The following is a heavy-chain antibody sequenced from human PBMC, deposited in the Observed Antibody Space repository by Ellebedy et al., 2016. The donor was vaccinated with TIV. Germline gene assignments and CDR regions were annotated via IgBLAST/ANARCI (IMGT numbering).Heavy chain of an antibody. CDR2: TTGGGDTT. CDR3: AKGLGFYGSGSYADC. D-gene: IGHD3-10*01. J-gene: IGHJ4*02. Sequence: GGSLRLSXAASGFKFRSYAMSWVRQGPGKGLEWVSCTTGGGDTTYYADSVKGRFTMSRDNSRNTLFLEMNSLRAEDTATYYCAKGLGFYGSGSYADCWGQGTLVTVSS. CDR1: GFKFRSYA. V-gene: IGHV3-23*01.